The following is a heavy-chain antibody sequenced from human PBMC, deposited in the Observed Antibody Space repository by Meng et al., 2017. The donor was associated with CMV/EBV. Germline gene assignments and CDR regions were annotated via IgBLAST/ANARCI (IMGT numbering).Heavy chain of an antibody. V-gene: IGHV1-69*05. J-gene: IGHJ5*02. CDR2: IIPIFGTA. CDR1: GGTFRSYA. CDR3: ARERVVVPAASYGRWFDP. Sequence: SVKVSCKASGGTFRSYAISWVRQAPGQGLEWMGGIIPIFGTANYAQKFQGRVTITTDESMSTAYMELSSLRSEDTAVYYCARERVVVPAASYGRWFDPWGQGTLVTVSS. D-gene: IGHD2-2*01.